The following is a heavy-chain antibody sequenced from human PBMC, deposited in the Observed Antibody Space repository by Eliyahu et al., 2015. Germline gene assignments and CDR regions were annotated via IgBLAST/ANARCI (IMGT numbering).Heavy chain of an antibody. V-gene: IGHV1-18*01. CDR2: ISAYNGNT. CDR3: ARDGSDGDYGGPYYYYYGMDV. D-gene: IGHD4-17*01. CDR1: GYTFTSYG. Sequence: QVQLVQSGAEVKKPGASVKVSCKASGYTFTSYGISWVRQAPGQGLEWMGWISAYNGNTNYAQKLQGRVTMTTDTSTSTAYMELRSLRSDDTAVYYCARDGSDGDYGGPYYYYYGMDVWGQGTTVTVSS. J-gene: IGHJ6*02.